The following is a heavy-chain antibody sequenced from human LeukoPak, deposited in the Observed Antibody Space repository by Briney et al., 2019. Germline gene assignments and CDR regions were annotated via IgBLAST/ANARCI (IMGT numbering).Heavy chain of an antibody. CDR3: ARGYCSGGSCYSYYYYNYMDV. J-gene: IGHJ6*03. V-gene: IGHV4-39*07. D-gene: IGHD2-15*01. CDR1: GDSISTSNSY. CDR2: IYYSGNT. Sequence: SETLSLTCTVSGDSISTSNSYWGWIRQPPGKGLEWIGSIYYSGNTYYNASLKSRVTIPVDTSKNQFSLKLSSVTAADTAVYYCARGYCSGGSCYSYYYYNYMDVWGKGTTVTVSS.